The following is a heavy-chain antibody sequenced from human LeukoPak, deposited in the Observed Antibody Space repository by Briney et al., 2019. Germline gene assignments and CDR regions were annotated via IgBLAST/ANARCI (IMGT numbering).Heavy chain of an antibody. CDR1: GFTFDDYG. D-gene: IGHD3-10*01. CDR2: INWNGGST. CDR3: ARESGVGVGELRTYYFDY. V-gene: IGHV3-20*04. J-gene: IGHJ4*02. Sequence: AGGSLRLSCAASGFTFDDYGMSWVRQAPGKGLEWVSGINWNGGSTGYADSVKGRFTISRDNAKNSLYLQMNSLRAEDTALCYCARESGVGVGELRTYYFDYWGQGTLVTVSS.